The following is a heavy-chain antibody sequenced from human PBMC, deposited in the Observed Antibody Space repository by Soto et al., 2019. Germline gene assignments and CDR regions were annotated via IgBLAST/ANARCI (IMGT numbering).Heavy chain of an antibody. CDR1: GFTFSSYA. CDR2: ISYDGSNK. V-gene: IGHV3-30-3*01. J-gene: IGHJ4*02. D-gene: IGHD3-10*01. CDR3: ARDSYYGSGSYYTSNYFDY. Sequence: GGSLRLSCAASGFTFSSYAMHWVRQAPGKGLEWVAVISYDGSNKYYADSVKGRFTISRDNSKNTLYLQMNSLRAEDTAVYYCARDSYYGSGSYYTSNYFDYWGQGTLVTVSS.